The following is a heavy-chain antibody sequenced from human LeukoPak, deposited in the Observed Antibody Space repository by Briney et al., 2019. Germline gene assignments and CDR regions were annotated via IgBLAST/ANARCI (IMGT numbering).Heavy chain of an antibody. J-gene: IGHJ4*02. Sequence: GRSLRLSCAASAFTFSSYEMNWVRQAPGKWLEWVSYISSSGSTIYYADSVKGRFTISRDNAKNSLYLQMNSLRAEDTAVYYCARGAVPGIADDYWGQGTLVTVSS. V-gene: IGHV3-48*03. CDR3: ARGAVPGIADDY. CDR2: ISSSGSTI. CDR1: AFTFSSYE. D-gene: IGHD6-13*01.